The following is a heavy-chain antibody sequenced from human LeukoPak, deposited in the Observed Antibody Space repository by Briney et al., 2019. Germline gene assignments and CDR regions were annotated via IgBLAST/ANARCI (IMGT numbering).Heavy chain of an antibody. CDR2: ISGSGGSI. CDR3: ARAMMVVANLWGVFDY. CDR1: GFTFSNYA. D-gene: IGHD3-22*01. Sequence: PGGSLRLSCAASGFTFSNYAMNWVRQAPGKGLEWVSGISGSGGSIYYADSVKGRFTISRDNAKNTLYLQMNSLRAEDTAIYYCARAMMVVANLWGVFDYWGQGALVTXSS. V-gene: IGHV3-23*01. J-gene: IGHJ4*02.